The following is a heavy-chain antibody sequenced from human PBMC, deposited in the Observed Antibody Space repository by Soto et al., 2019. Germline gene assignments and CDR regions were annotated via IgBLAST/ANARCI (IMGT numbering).Heavy chain of an antibody. CDR2: ISGSGGST. J-gene: IGHJ4*02. CDR1: GFTFSSYA. V-gene: IGHV3-23*01. CDR3: EKPRGVVHPGDNFDY. Sequence: GGSLRLSCAASGFTFSSYAMSWVRQAPGKGLEWVSAISGSGGSTYYADSVKGRFTISRDNSKNTLYLQMNSLRAEDTAVYYCEKPRGVVHPGDNFDYWGQGTLVTVSS. D-gene: IGHD3-3*01.